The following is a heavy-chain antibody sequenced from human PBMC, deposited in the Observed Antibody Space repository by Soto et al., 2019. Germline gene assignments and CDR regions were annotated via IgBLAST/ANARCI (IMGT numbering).Heavy chain of an antibody. V-gene: IGHV3-64*01. Sequence: EVQLVESGGGLVQPGESLRLSCAASGFTFSSYAMHWVRQAPGKGLEYVSAIGSDGGNTYYANSVKDRFTISRDNSKNTLYLQMGSLRTEDMAVYYCARGDPYSDTLRNDAFDIWGQGTMVTVSS. D-gene: IGHD5-18*01. CDR2: IGSDGGNT. CDR1: GFTFSSYA. CDR3: ARGDPYSDTLRNDAFDI. J-gene: IGHJ3*02.